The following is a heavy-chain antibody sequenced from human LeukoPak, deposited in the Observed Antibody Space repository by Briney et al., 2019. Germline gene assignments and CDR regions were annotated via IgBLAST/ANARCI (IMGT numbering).Heavy chain of an antibody. CDR2: IRNKANNYAT. CDR3: AKTVYYGSGSYYRGTFDY. V-gene: IGHV3-73*01. D-gene: IGHD3-10*01. Sequence: GGSLRLSCAASGFTFSVSATYWVRQASGKGLEWVGRIRNKANNYATAYAASLKGRFTISRDDSKNTAYLQMNSLETEDTAMYYCAKTVYYGSGSYYRGTFDYWGQGTLVTVSS. CDR1: GFTFSVSA. J-gene: IGHJ4*02.